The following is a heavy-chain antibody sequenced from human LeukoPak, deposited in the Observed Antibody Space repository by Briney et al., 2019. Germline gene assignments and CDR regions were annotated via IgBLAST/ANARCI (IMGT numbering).Heavy chain of an antibody. CDR1: GFTFSSYW. J-gene: IGHJ4*02. CDR2: IKQDGSEK. Sequence: SPRLSCAASGFTFSSYWMHWVRHAPGKRLEWVANIKQDGSEKYYMDSVKGRFTISRDNPTNSLYLQMNSLRAEDTAVYYCAPTLTQWLLSNWGQGTLVTVSS. D-gene: IGHD6-19*01. CDR3: APTLTQWLLSN. V-gene: IGHV3-7*01.